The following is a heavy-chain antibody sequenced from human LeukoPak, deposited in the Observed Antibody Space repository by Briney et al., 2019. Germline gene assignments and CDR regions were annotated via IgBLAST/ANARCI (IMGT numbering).Heavy chain of an antibody. CDR2: ISSSSSTK. D-gene: IGHD5-24*01. CDR1: GFTFSSNT. CDR3: ARGKTNMAYFDY. V-gene: IGHV3-48*02. J-gene: IGHJ4*02. Sequence: PGGSLRLSCEASGFTFSSNTMNWVRQAPGKGLEWVSYISSSSSTKYYADSVKGRFTISRDNAKNSVHLQMNSLRDGDTAVYYCARGKTNMAYFDYWGQGALVTVSS.